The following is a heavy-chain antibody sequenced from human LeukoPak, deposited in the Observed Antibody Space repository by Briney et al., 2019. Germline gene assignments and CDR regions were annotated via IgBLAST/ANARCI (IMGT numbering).Heavy chain of an antibody. CDR1: GFTFDDYT. CDR3: AKGHSPTVVGAGY. D-gene: IGHD3-10*01. J-gene: IGHJ4*02. Sequence: GGSLRLSCAASGFTFDDYTMHWVRQAPGKGLEWVSLISWDGGSTYYADSVKGRFTISRDNSKNTLYLQMNSLRAEDTAVYYCAKGHSPTVVGAGYWGQGTLVTVSS. CDR2: ISWDGGST. V-gene: IGHV3-43*01.